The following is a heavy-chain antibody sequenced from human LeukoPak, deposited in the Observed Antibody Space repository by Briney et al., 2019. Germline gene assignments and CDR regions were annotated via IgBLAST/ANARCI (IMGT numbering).Heavy chain of an antibody. CDR3: ARDPYCSGGSCNGYKGWFDP. V-gene: IGHV4-38-2*02. Sequence: PSETLSLTCTVSGYSISSGYYWGWIRQPPGKGLEWIGSIYHSGITYYNSSLKSRVTISVDTSKNQFSLKLSSVTAADTAVYYCARDPYCSGGSCNGYKGWFDPWGQGTLVTVSS. CDR2: IYHSGIT. CDR1: GYSISSGYY. D-gene: IGHD2-15*01. J-gene: IGHJ5*02.